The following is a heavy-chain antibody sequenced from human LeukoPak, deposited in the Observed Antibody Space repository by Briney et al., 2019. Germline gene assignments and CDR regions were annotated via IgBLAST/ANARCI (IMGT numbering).Heavy chain of an antibody. D-gene: IGHD5-18*01. CDR3: ARGYSYGHVFDY. V-gene: IGHV3-30*02. Sequence: PGGSLRLPCAASGFTFSNYGMHWVRQAPGKGLEWVAFIRSDESNKYYTDSVKGRFTISRDNSKNTLYLQMNSLRAEDTAVYYCARGYSYGHVFDYRGQGTLVTVSS. J-gene: IGHJ4*02. CDR1: GFTFSNYG. CDR2: IRSDESNK.